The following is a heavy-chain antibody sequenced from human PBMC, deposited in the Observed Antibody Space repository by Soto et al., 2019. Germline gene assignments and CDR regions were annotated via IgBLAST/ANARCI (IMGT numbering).Heavy chain of an antibody. J-gene: IGHJ6*02. Sequence: SVKVSCKASGGTFSSYAIGWVRQAPGQGLEWMGGIIPISGTANYAQKFQGRVTITADESTSTAYMELSSLRSEDTAVYYCARSQGSSTSLEIYYYYYYGMDVWGQGTTVTVSS. V-gene: IGHV1-69*13. D-gene: IGHD2-2*01. CDR1: GGTFSSYA. CDR3: ARSQGSSTSLEIYYYYYYGMDV. CDR2: IIPISGTA.